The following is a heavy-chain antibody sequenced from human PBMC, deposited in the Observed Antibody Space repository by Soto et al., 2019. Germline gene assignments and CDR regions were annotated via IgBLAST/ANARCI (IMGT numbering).Heavy chain of an antibody. CDR3: ARGSGYSGSSYWDY. V-gene: IGHV4-59*01. CDR1: GGSITSSY. Sequence: QVQLQESGPGLVKPSETLSLTCFVSGGSITSSYWIWIRQPPGKGLEWIGYIYDSGNTNYNPSLKSRVTISVDTSKTQFALKLSSVTAADTAVYYCARGSGYSGSSYWDYWGQGTLVTVSS. CDR2: IYDSGNT. D-gene: IGHD5-12*01. J-gene: IGHJ4*02.